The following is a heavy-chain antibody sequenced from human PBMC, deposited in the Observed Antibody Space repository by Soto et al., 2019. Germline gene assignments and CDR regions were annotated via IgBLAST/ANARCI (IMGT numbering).Heavy chain of an antibody. Sequence: GGSLRLSCAASGFTFSSYAMHWVRQAPGKGLEWVAVISYDGSNKYYADSVKGRFTISRDNSKNTLYLQMNSLRAEDTAVYYCARGGKSGSSLYNWFDPRGQGTLVTVSS. D-gene: IGHD6-6*01. CDR1: GFTFSSYA. J-gene: IGHJ5*02. CDR2: ISYDGSNK. V-gene: IGHV3-30-3*01. CDR3: ARGGKSGSSLYNWFDP.